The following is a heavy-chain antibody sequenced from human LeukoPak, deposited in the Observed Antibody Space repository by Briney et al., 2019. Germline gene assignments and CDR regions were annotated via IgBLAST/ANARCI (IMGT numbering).Heavy chain of an antibody. CDR3: ARGGVVSRGQWLCADY. J-gene: IGHJ4*02. D-gene: IGHD6-19*01. Sequence: ASVKVSCKTSGYTLSTYYMHWVRQAPGQGLEWMGILNPSGDQRIYAQKFQDRVTMTWDTSTSTVYMELNSLTPDDTAVYYCARGGVVSRGQWLCADYWGQGALVTVSS. V-gene: IGHV1-46*01. CDR1: GYTLSTYY. CDR2: LNPSGDQR.